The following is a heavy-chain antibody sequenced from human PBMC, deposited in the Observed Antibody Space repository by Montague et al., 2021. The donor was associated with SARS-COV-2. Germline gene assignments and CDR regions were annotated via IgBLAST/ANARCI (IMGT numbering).Heavy chain of an antibody. CDR3: ARLPLVSSWSRAAGYYYYGRDV. D-gene: IGHD6-13*01. Sequence: SETLSLTRTVSGGSISRSTSSWAWIRQPPGKGLEWIGSISYTGSTYYNPSLKSRVTISVDTSRNQFSLRLSSVTAADTSAYYCARLPLVSSWSRAAGYYYYGRDVWGQGTTVTVSS. CDR2: ISYTGST. V-gene: IGHV4-39*01. J-gene: IGHJ6*02. CDR1: GGSISRSTSS.